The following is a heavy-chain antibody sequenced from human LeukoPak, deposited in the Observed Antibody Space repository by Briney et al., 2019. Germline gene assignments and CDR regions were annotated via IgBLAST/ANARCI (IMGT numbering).Heavy chain of an antibody. J-gene: IGHJ5*02. V-gene: IGHV4-39*01. CDR2: ITHSGTT. D-gene: IGHD6-19*01. CDR1: GGFISNSVYN. Sequence: PSDTLCRTCTVSGGFISNSVYNWAWLRHLPGKGLEWIGSITHSGTTYYNPSLKSRVTMYVDTSKNEFSLKVSSVTAADTAVYYCARPRYSSGWFWFDPWGRGTLVTVSS. CDR3: ARPRYSSGWFWFDP.